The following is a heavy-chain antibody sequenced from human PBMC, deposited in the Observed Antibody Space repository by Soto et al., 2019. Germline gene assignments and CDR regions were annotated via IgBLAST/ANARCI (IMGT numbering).Heavy chain of an antibody. D-gene: IGHD2-21*02. J-gene: IGHJ4*02. CDR1: GYTFTSYY. V-gene: IGHV1-46*01. CDR2: INPSGGST. Sequence: QVQLVQSGAEVKKPGASVKVSCKASGYTFTSYYMHWVRQAPGQGLEWMGIINPSGGSTSYAQKFHGGVTMTRGTSTSTVYMVLSDLRSEDTAVYFCARVDCIGCSCYARGYCGGDCYLDYWGQGTLVTVSS. CDR3: ARVDCIGCSCYARGYCGGDCYLDY.